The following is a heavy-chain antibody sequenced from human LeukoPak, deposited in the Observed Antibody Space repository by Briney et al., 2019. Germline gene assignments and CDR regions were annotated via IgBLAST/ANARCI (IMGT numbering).Heavy chain of an antibody. CDR3: AKEGPERRYYFEY. Sequence: SETLSLTCTVSGGSLSTYYWSWMRQPPGEGLEWIGYIDYSGSTNYNPSLKSRVTISVDTSNNQFSLKLSSVTAADTAVYYCAKEGPERRYYFEYWGQGTLVTVSS. CDR2: IDYSGST. V-gene: IGHV4-59*01. CDR1: GGSLSTYY. J-gene: IGHJ4*02. D-gene: IGHD1-14*01.